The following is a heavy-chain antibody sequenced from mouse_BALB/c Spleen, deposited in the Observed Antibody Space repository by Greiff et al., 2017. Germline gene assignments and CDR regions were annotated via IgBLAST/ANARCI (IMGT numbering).Heavy chain of an antibody. D-gene: IGHD4-1*02. Sequence: QVQLQQSGPELVKPGASVKISCKASGYTFTSYYIHWVKQRPGQGLEWIGWIYPGDGSTKYNEKFKGKTTLTADKSSSTAYMLLSSLTSEDSAIYFCARPQLGPAMDYWGQGTSVTVSS. V-gene: IGHV1S56*01. CDR3: ARPQLGPAMDY. J-gene: IGHJ4*01. CDR2: IYPGDGST. CDR1: GYTFTSYY.